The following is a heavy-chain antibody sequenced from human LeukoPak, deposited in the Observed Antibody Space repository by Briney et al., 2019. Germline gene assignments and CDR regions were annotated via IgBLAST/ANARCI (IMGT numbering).Heavy chain of an antibody. CDR3: VSYSNYQVYYYYGMDV. CDR2: ISSNGGST. D-gene: IGHD4-11*01. Sequence: GGSLRLSCSASGFTFSSYAMHWVSQAPGKGLEYVSAISSNGGSTYYADSVKGRFTISRDNSKNTLYLQMSSLRAEDTAVYYCVSYSNYQVYYYYGMDVWGQGTTVTVSS. J-gene: IGHJ6*02. CDR1: GFTFSSYA. V-gene: IGHV3-64D*06.